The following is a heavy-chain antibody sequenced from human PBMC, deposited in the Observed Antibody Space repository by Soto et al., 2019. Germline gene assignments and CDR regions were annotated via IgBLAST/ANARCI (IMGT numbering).Heavy chain of an antibody. CDR1: GFTFSSYA. Sequence: LRLSCAASGFTFSSYAMHCVRQAPGKGLEWVAVISYDGSNKYYADSVKGRFTISRDNSKNTLYLQMNSLRAEDTAVYYCARADIKLPNAFDIWGQGTMVTVSS. J-gene: IGHJ3*02. CDR3: ARADIKLPNAFDI. CDR2: ISYDGSNK. V-gene: IGHV3-30-3*01. D-gene: IGHD1-7*01.